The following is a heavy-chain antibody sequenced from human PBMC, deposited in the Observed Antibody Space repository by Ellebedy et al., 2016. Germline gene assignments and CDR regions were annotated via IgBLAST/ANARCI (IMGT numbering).Heavy chain of an antibody. CDR2: ISYDGSNK. D-gene: IGHD4-17*01. Sequence: GESLKISXAASGFTFSSYGMHWVRQAPGKGLEWVAVISYDGSNKYYADSVKGRFTISRDNFKNSVYLRMNSLRVEDTAVYYCRQGHYADLWGQGTLVTVSS. CDR1: GFTFSSYG. V-gene: IGHV3-30*03. CDR3: RQGHYADL. J-gene: IGHJ4*02.